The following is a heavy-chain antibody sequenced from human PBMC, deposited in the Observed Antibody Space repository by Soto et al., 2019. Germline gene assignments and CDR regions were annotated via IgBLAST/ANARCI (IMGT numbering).Heavy chain of an antibody. CDR2: MNPNSGNT. V-gene: IGHV1-8*01. Sequence: QVQVVQSGAEVKKPGASVKVSCKASGYTFTSYDVTWVRQAPGQGLEWMGWMNPNSGNTGYAQKFQGRVTMTRDTSIRTAYMELSSLTTDDTAVYYCARVPFITMSGSCFYYHYMEVWGKGTTVTVSS. J-gene: IGHJ6*03. D-gene: IGHD3-10*02. CDR1: GYTFTSYD. CDR3: ARVPFITMSGSCFYYHYMEV.